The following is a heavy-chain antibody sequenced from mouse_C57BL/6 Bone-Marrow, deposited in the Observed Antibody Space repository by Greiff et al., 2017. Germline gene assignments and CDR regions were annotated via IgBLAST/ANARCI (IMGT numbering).Heavy chain of an antibody. V-gene: IGHV1-52*01. CDR1: GYTFTSYW. J-gene: IGHJ2*01. D-gene: IGHD2-2*01. Sequence: VQLQQSGAELVRPGSSVKLSCKASGYTFTSYWMHWVKQRPIQGLEWIGNIDPSDSETHYNQKFKDKATLTVDKSSSTAYMQLSSLTSEDSAVYYCARSIYGYDPYYFDYWGQGTTLTVSS. CDR3: ARSIYGYDPYYFDY. CDR2: IDPSDSET.